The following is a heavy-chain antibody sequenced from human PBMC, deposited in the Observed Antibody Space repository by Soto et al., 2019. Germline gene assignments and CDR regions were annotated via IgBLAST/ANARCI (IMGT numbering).Heavy chain of an antibody. CDR1: GFTFSSYA. J-gene: IGHJ4*02. CDR3: ARDFGSLGATIDS. V-gene: IGHV3-30-3*01. CDR2: ISYDGSNK. Sequence: GVSLRLSCAASGFTFSSYAMHWVRQAPGKGLEWVAVISYDGSNKYYADSVKGRFTISRDNSKNTLYLQMNSLRPEDTAVYYCARDFGSLGATIDSCGQGTLVIVSS. D-gene: IGHD1-26*01.